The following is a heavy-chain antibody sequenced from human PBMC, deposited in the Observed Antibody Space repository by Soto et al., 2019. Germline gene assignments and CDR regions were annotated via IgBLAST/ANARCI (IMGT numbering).Heavy chain of an antibody. CDR3: ARGAPGTTGFPSDY. V-gene: IGHV5-51*01. CDR2: IYPDDSDV. J-gene: IGHJ4*02. D-gene: IGHD1-7*01. Sequence: GESLKISCKGSGYSFIIYWIGWVRQMPGKGLEWMGIIYPDDSDVRYSPSFQGQVTISADKSISSAYLHWSSLQASDTAMYYCARGAPGTTGFPSDYWGQGTLVTVSS. CDR1: GYSFIIYW.